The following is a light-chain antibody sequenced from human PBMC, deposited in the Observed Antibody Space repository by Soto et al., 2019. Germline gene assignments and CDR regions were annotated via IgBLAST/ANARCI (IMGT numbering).Light chain of an antibody. V-gene: IGLV2-14*01. CDR1: SSDIGAYNY. CDR3: SSFTSNTTPWV. J-gene: IGLJ3*02. Sequence: QSALTQPASVSGSPGQSITISCTGTSSDIGAYNYVSWYQQHPGKAPKLMISEVTIRPSGDSNRFSGSKSGNTASLTISGLRAEDEADYYCSSFTSNTTPWVFGGGTKVTVL. CDR2: EVT.